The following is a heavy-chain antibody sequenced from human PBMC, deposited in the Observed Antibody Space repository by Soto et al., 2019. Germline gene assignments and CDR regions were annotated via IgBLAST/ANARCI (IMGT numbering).Heavy chain of an antibody. CDR1: GFTFSGSA. V-gene: IGHV3-73*01. CDR2: IRSKANSYGK. Sequence: GGSLRLSCAASGFTFSGSAMHWVRQASGKGLEWVGRIRSKANSYGKAYAASVKGRFTISRDDSKNTALLQMNSLKTEDTAVYCWTRRPREMGYCSGGSCYSGIDYWGQGTLVTVSS. CDR3: TRRPREMGYCSGGSCYSGIDY. J-gene: IGHJ4*02. D-gene: IGHD2-15*01.